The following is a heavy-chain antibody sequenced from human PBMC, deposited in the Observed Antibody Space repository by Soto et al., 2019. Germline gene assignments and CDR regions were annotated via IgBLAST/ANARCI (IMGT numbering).Heavy chain of an antibody. J-gene: IGHJ6*02. CDR1: GGTFSSYA. Sequence: SVKVSCKASGGTFSSYAISWVRQAPGQGLEWMGGIIPIFGTANYAQKFQGRVTITADESTSTAYMELSSLRSEDTAVYYCARSTGIAAAGTKTPSNYYGMDVWGQGTTVTGSS. CDR2: IIPIFGTA. D-gene: IGHD6-13*01. CDR3: ARSTGIAAAGTKTPSNYYGMDV. V-gene: IGHV1-69*13.